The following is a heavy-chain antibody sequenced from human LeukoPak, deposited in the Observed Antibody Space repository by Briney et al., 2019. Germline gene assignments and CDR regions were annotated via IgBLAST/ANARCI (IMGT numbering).Heavy chain of an antibody. D-gene: IGHD6-13*01. CDR1: GGSISSYY. CDR2: IYYSGGT. J-gene: IGHJ4*02. CDR3: ARTIKGYSSSWYYFDY. Sequence: SETLSLTCTVSGGSISSYYWSWIRQPPGKGLEWIGYIYYSGGTNYNPSLKSRVTISVDTSKNQFSLKLSSVTAADTAVYYCARTIKGYSSSWYYFDYWGQGTLVTVSS. V-gene: IGHV4-59*01.